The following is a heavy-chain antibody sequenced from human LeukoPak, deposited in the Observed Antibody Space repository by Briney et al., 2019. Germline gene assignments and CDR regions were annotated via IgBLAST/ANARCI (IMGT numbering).Heavy chain of an antibody. CDR3: ARGKVVVVITGYYYYYGMDV. CDR2: INHSGST. D-gene: IGHD3-22*01. Sequence: SETLSLTCAVYGGSFSGYYWSWIRQPPGKGLEWIGEINHSGSTNYNPSLKSRVTISVDTSKNQFSLKLSSVTAADTAVYYCARGKVVVVITGYYYYYGMDVWGQGTTVTVSS. CDR1: GGSFSGYY. J-gene: IGHJ6*02. V-gene: IGHV4-34*01.